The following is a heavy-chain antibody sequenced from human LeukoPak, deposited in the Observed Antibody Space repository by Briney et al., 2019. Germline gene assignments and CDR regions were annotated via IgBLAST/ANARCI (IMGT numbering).Heavy chain of an antibody. J-gene: IGHJ3*02. D-gene: IGHD2-8*01. Sequence: ALVKVSCKASGYTFTGYYMHWVRQAPGQGLEWMGWINPNSGGTNYAQKFQGRVTMTRDTSISTAYMELSRLRSDDTAVYYCAREGVSGDAFDIWGQGTMVTVSS. CDR2: INPNSGGT. V-gene: IGHV1-2*02. CDR1: GYTFTGYY. CDR3: AREGVSGDAFDI.